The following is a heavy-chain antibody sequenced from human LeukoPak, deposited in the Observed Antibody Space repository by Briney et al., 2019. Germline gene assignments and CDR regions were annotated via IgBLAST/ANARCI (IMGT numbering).Heavy chain of an antibody. CDR3: ARSPREIDY. V-gene: IGHV5-51*01. Sequence: GESLQISSQGSGYTFTNYWIGWGRQMPGKGLEWMGIISPRDSDTRYSPSFQGQVTISADKSINTAYLQWSSLKASDTATYYCARSPREIDYWGQGTRVTVSS. CDR1: GYTFTNYW. J-gene: IGHJ4*02. CDR2: ISPRDSDT.